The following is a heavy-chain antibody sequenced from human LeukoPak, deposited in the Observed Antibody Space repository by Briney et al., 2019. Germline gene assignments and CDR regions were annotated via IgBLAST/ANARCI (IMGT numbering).Heavy chain of an antibody. J-gene: IGHJ6*03. CDR3: ARDNLWAYYGSGSYEDYYYMDV. CDR1: GGSINSYY. D-gene: IGHD3-10*01. Sequence: SETLSLTCTVSGGSINSYYWSWIRQPAGRGLEWIGRIYTSGNTNYNPSLKSRVTMSVDTSKNQFSLRVSSVTAADTAVYYCARDNLWAYYGSGSYEDYYYMDVWGKGTTVTVSS. CDR2: IYTSGNT. V-gene: IGHV4-4*07.